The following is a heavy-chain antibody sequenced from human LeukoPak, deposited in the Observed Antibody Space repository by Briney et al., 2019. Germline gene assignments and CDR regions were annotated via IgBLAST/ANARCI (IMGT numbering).Heavy chain of an antibody. CDR3: ARTPSLRDAFDI. J-gene: IGHJ3*02. Sequence: ASVKVSCKASGYTLTGYYMHWVRQAPGQGLEWMGWINPNSGGTNYAQKFQGRVTMTRDTSISTAYMELSRLRSDDTAVYYCARTPSLRDAFDIWGQGTMVTVSS. CDR2: INPNSGGT. V-gene: IGHV1-2*02. D-gene: IGHD2-15*01. CDR1: GYTLTGYY.